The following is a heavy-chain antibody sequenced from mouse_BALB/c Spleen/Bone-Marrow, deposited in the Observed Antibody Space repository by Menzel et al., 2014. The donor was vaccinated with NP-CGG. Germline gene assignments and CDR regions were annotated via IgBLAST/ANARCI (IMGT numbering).Heavy chain of an antibody. V-gene: IGHV7-3*02. CDR2: SRNKANGYTT. CDR3: ARDINYDIYWYFDV. J-gene: IGHJ1*01. Sequence: EVQRVESGGGLAQPGGSLRLSCAPSGFTFTDYYMSWVRQPPGKALEWLGFSRNKANGYTTEYSASVKGRFTISRDNSQSILYLQMNTLRAEDSATYYCARDINYDIYWYFDVWGAGTTVTVSS. D-gene: IGHD2-4*01. CDR1: GFTFTDYY.